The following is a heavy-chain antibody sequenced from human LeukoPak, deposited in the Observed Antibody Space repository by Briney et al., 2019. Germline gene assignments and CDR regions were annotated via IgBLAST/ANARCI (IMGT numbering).Heavy chain of an antibody. D-gene: IGHD3-16*02. Sequence: SETLSLTCAVSGGSISSGGYSWSWIRQPPGKGLEWIGYMYHSGTTHYNPSLKSRVTISVGTSKNQFSLQLSSVTAADTAVYYCARASRLGELSLGYWGQGTLVTVSS. CDR3: ARASRLGELSLGY. CDR2: MYHSGTT. V-gene: IGHV4-30-2*05. CDR1: GGSISSGGYS. J-gene: IGHJ4*02.